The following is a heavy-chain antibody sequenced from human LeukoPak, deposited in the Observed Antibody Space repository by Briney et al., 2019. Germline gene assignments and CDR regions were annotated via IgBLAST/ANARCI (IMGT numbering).Heavy chain of an antibody. Sequence: SETLCLTCTVSGASISSYYWTWIRQPAGKGLEWIGGIYTSGSTNYNPSLKSRVAMSVATSKNQFSLKLSSVTAADTAVYYCARLSADSSSSRGFDYWGQGTLVTVSS. CDR2: IYTSGST. V-gene: IGHV4-4*07. CDR1: GASISSYY. J-gene: IGHJ4*02. D-gene: IGHD2-2*01. CDR3: ARLSADSSSSRGFDY.